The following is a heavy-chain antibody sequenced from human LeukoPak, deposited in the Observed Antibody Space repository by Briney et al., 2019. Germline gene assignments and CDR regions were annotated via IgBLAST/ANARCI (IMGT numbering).Heavy chain of an antibody. J-gene: IGHJ4*02. Sequence: PGRSLRLSCAASGFTFSSYGMHWVRQAPGKGLEWVAVIWYDGSNKYYADPVKGRFTISRDNSKNTLYLQMNSLRAEDTAVYYCARDLPRYCSGGSCSPPLGYWGQGTLVTVSS. D-gene: IGHD2-15*01. V-gene: IGHV3-33*01. CDR3: ARDLPRYCSGGSCSPPLGY. CDR1: GFTFSSYG. CDR2: IWYDGSNK.